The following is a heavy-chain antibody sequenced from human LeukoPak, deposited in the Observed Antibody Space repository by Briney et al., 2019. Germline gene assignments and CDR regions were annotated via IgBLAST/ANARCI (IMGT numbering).Heavy chain of an antibody. Sequence: GASVKVSCKASGYTFTNYGISWVRQAPGQGLEWMGWTSAYNGNTNYAQKLQGRVTMTEDTPTDTAYMELSSLRSEDTAVYYCATWVLVTARPIGAFDIWGQGTMVTVSS. D-gene: IGHD2-21*02. CDR1: GYTFTNYG. CDR3: ATWVLVTARPIGAFDI. J-gene: IGHJ3*02. CDR2: TSAYNGNT. V-gene: IGHV1-18*01.